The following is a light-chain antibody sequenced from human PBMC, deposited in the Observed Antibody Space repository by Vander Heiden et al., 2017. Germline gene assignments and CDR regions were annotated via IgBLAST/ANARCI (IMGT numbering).Light chain of an antibody. J-gene: IGLJ2*01. Sequence: SYELTQPPSVSVSPGPTASITCSGDKLGDKYACWYQQKPGQSPVLVIYQDSKRPSGIPERFSGSNSGNTATLTISGTQAMDEADYYCQAWDSSTGGVFGGGTKLTVL. CDR2: QDS. CDR1: KLGDKY. CDR3: QAWDSSTGGV. V-gene: IGLV3-1*01.